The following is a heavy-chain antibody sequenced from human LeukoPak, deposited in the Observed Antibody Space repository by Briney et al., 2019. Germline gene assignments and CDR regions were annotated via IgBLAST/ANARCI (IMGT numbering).Heavy chain of an antibody. D-gene: IGHD5-18*01. CDR2: ISSSSSYI. CDR1: GFTFSSYS. V-gene: IGHV3-21*01. J-gene: IGHJ4*02. Sequence: GGSLRLSCAASGFTFSSYSMNWVRQAPGKGLEWVSSISSSSSYIYYADSVKGRFTISRDNAKNSLYLRMNSLRAEDTAVYYCARGDTAMANDYWGQGTLVTVSS. CDR3: ARGDTAMANDY.